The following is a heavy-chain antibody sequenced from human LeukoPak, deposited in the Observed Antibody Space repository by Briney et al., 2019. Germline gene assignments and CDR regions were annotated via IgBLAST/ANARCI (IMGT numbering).Heavy chain of an antibody. CDR2: IILIGDTA. CDR3: ARDHVSMVRGVYYFDY. Sequence: EAAAKVSCKASGGTFSSYAISWVRQAPGQGLEWMGGIILIGDTANYAQKFQGRVTITADESTSTAYMELSSLRSEDTAVYYCARDHVSMVRGVYYFDYWGQGTLVNVSA. V-gene: IGHV1-69*13. J-gene: IGHJ4*02. CDR1: GGTFSSYA. D-gene: IGHD3-10*01.